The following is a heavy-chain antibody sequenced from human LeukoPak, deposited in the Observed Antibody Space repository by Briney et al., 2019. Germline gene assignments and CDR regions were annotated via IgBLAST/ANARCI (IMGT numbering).Heavy chain of an antibody. Sequence: SVKVSCKASGGTFSSYAISWVRQAPGQGLEWMGGIIPIFGTANYAQKFQGRVTITTDESTSTAYMELSSLRSEDTAVYYCAKDPYSGSFSDYWGQGTLVTVSS. D-gene: IGHD1-26*01. J-gene: IGHJ4*02. CDR3: AKDPYSGSFSDY. CDR1: GGTFSSYA. V-gene: IGHV1-69*05. CDR2: IIPIFGTA.